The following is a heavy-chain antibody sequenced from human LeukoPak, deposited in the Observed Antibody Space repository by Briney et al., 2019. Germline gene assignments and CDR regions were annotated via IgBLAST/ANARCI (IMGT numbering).Heavy chain of an antibody. CDR3: ARAEGYSGYDYAFDI. CDR1: GGSISSYY. CDR2: IYHSGST. J-gene: IGHJ3*02. D-gene: IGHD5-12*01. V-gene: IGHV4-59*01. Sequence: KSSETLSLTCTVSGGSISSYYWSWIRQPPGKGLEWIGYIYHSGSTNYNPSLKSRVTISVDTSKNQFSLKLSSVTAADTAVYYCARAEGYSGYDYAFDIWGQGTMVTVSS.